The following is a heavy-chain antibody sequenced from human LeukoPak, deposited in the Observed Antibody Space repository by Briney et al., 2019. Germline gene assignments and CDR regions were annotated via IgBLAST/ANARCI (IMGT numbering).Heavy chain of an antibody. D-gene: IGHD4-11*01. CDR1: SGSISSYY. J-gene: IGHJ4*02. CDR2: IYYSGST. CDR3: ARGATVTLFDY. Sequence: SETLSLTCTVSSGSISSYYWSWIRQPPGKGLEWIGYIYYSGSTNYNPSLKSRVTISVDTSKNQFSLKLSSVTAADTAVYYCARGATVTLFDYWGQGTLVTVSS. V-gene: IGHV4-59*01.